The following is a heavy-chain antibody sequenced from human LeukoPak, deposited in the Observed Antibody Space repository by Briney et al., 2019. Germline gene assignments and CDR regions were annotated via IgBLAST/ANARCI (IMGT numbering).Heavy chain of an antibody. CDR3: ARGYYDFWSGYSN. J-gene: IGHJ4*02. D-gene: IGHD3-3*01. CDR1: GFTFSSYS. CDR2: ISSSSSYI. V-gene: IGHV3-21*01. Sequence: PGGSLRLSCAASGFTFSSYSMNWVRQAPGKGLEWVSSISSSSSYIYYADSVKGRLNSLYLQMTSLRAEDTAVYYCARGYYDFWSGYSNWGQGTLVTVSS.